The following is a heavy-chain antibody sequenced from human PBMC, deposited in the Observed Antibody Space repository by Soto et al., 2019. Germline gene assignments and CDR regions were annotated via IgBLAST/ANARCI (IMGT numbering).Heavy chain of an antibody. CDR3: ARDNFDYIWGTYLPNWFDH. CDR2: ISGYNGKT. V-gene: IGHV1-18*01. Sequence: ASVKVSCKASGYSFTSFGISWVRQAPGQGLEWVGWISGYNGKTNYAQNLQGRVTMTTDTSTTTAYMELRSLRSDDTAVYYCARDNFDYIWGTYLPNWFDHWGQGTLVTVSS. CDR1: GYSFTSFG. D-gene: IGHD3-16*02. J-gene: IGHJ5*02.